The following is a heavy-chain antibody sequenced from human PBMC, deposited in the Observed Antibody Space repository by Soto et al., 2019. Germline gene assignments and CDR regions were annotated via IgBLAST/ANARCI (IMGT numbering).Heavy chain of an antibody. CDR1: GDSVSRAKW. D-gene: IGHD6-19*01. J-gene: IGHJ4*02. V-gene: IGHV4-4*02. CDR2: VAHDGVT. Sequence: QVHLQESGPGLATPSGTLSLTCTVSGDSVSRAKWWNWVRQPPGKGLEWIGEVAHDGVTRYNPTCMSRVTLSLDGSKNLFSLNVNSVTAADTAIYFCARSDGWYRFDSWGQGILVTISS. CDR3: ARSDGWYRFDS.